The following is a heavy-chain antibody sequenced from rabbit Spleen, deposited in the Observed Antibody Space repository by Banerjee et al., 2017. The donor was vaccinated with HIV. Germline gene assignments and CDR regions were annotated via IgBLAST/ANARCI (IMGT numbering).Heavy chain of an antibody. CDR2: IDTGYSGFT. Sequence: QEQLEESGGDLVKPGASLPLTCTASGVSFSSSSYMGWVRQAPGKGLEWIACIDTGYSGFTYFATWAKGRFTISKTSSTTVTLQLTRLTAADTATYFCARDTSSSFSSYGMDLWGPGTLVTVS. V-gene: IGHV1S45*01. D-gene: IGHD1-1*01. CDR1: GVSFSSSSY. J-gene: IGHJ6*01. CDR3: ARDTSSSFSSYGMDL.